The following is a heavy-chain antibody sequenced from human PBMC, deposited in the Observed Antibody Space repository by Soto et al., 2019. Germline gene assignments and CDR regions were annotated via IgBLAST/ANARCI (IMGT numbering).Heavy chain of an antibody. J-gene: IGHJ4*02. V-gene: IGHV4-59*08. CDR2: IYYSGST. D-gene: IGHD5-12*01. CDR1: GVSISSYY. CDR3: ARHGYSGYDFPPAFDY. Sequence: SETLSLTCTVSGVSISSYYWSWIRQPPGKGLEWIGYIYYSGSTNYNPSLKSRVTISVDTSKNQFSLKLSSVTAADTAVYYCARHGYSGYDFPPAFDYWGQGTLVTVSS.